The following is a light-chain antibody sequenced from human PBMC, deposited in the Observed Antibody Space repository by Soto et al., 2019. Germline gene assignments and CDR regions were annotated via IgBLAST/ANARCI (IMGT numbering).Light chain of an antibody. CDR3: SSYTSSFYV. V-gene: IGLV2-14*01. CDR2: EVS. J-gene: IGLJ1*01. Sequence: QSALAQPASVSGSPGQSITVSCTGTSSDVGGYNYVSWYQQHPGKAPKLMIYEVSNRPSGVSNRFSGSKSGNTASLTISGLQAEDEADYYCSSYTSSFYVFXTGTKVTVL. CDR1: SSDVGGYNY.